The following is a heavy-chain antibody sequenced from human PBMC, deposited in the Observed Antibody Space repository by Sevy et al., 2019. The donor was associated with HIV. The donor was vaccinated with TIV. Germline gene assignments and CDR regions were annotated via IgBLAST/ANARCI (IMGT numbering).Heavy chain of an antibody. Sequence: GGSLRLSCATSGFTFSSNWMTWVRQAPGKGLEWVANVKQDMSEKYYADSVKGRFTISRDNAKNSLYLEMNSLRAEDTAVYYCARAQQITMLVVIGGLYFDFWGQGTLVPVSS. CDR2: VKQDMSEK. D-gene: IGHD3-22*01. J-gene: IGHJ4*02. V-gene: IGHV3-7*01. CDR1: GFTFSSNW. CDR3: ARAQQITMLVVIGGLYFDF.